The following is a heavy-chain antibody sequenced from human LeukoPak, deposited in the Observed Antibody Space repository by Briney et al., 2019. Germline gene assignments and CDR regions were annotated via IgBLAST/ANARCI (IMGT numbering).Heavy chain of an antibody. V-gene: IGHV4-59*01. CDR2: VCSTGST. Sequence: SETLSLTCTVSGGSISGYYWSWIRQAPGKGLEWIGYVCSTGSTNYNPSLKGPVTISVDTSKNQFSLKLSSVTAADTAVYYCARMWGVSSAAFDSWGQGALVTVSS. D-gene: IGHD6-6*01. CDR3: ARMWGVSSAAFDS. J-gene: IGHJ4*02. CDR1: GGSISGYY.